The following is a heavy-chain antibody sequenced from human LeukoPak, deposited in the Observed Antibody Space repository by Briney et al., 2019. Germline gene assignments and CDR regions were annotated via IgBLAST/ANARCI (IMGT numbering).Heavy chain of an antibody. CDR3: AKDPYDSSGYYEGAYFDY. D-gene: IGHD3-22*01. Sequence: PGGSLRLSCAASGFTFSSHAMSWVRQAPGKGLEWVSAISGSGGSTYYADSVKGRSTISRDNSKNTLYLQMNSLRAEDTAVYYCAKDPYDSSGYYEGAYFDYWGQGTLVTVSS. CDR2: ISGSGGST. V-gene: IGHV3-23*01. CDR1: GFTFSSHA. J-gene: IGHJ4*02.